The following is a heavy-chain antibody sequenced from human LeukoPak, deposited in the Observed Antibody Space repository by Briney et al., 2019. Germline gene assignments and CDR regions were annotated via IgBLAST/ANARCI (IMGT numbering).Heavy chain of an antibody. CDR2: IWYDGTNK. CDR1: GFIFRSYA. D-gene: IGHD3-10*01. Sequence: HPGGSLRLSCAASGFIFRSYAMHWVRQPPGKGLEWVAVIWYDGTNKYYADSVKGRFTISRDNSKNTLYLQMNSLRAEDTAVYYCAKGLELGFGELDAFDIWGQGTMVTVSS. V-gene: IGHV3-33*06. CDR3: AKGLELGFGELDAFDI. J-gene: IGHJ3*02.